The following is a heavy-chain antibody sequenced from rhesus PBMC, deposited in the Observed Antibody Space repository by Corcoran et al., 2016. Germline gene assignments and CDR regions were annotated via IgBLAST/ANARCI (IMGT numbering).Heavy chain of an antibody. CDR1: GYSIRSNY. CDR2: IYGSSGST. Sequence: QVQLQESGPGLVKPSETLSLTCAVSGYSIRSNYWSWIRQPPGKGLEWIGYIYGSSGSTYYNPSLNSRVTISTDTSKNLVSLKLSSVTAADTAVYYCAREGFSGYSYAFDFWGQGLRVTVSS. J-gene: IGHJ3*01. CDR3: AREGFSGYSYAFDF. V-gene: IGHV4-147*01. D-gene: IGHD5-24*01.